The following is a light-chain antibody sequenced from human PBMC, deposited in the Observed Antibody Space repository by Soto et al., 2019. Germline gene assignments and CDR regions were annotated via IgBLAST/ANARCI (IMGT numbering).Light chain of an antibody. Sequence: EIVMTQSPATLSVSPGERATLSCRASQSVSSNLAWYQQKPGQAPRLLIYGASTRATGIPARFSGSGSGTDFTLTISSLQSEDFAVYYCHQYNNLPSTFGQGTNVEIK. CDR1: QSVSSN. CDR2: GAS. V-gene: IGKV3-15*01. J-gene: IGKJ1*01. CDR3: HQYNNLPST.